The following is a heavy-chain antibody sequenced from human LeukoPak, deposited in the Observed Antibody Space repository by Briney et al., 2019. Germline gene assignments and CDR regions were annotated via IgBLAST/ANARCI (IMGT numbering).Heavy chain of an antibody. Sequence: ASVKVSCRSSGYTFTTYGITWVRQAPGQGLEWMGWISTYNGNTNYAQKFQGRVTITADKSTSTAYMELSSLRSEDTAVYYCARDRGYSYGLYFDYWGQGTLVTVSS. CDR3: ARDRGYSYGLYFDY. CDR2: ISTYNGNT. D-gene: IGHD5-18*01. V-gene: IGHV1-18*01. J-gene: IGHJ4*02. CDR1: GYTFTTYG.